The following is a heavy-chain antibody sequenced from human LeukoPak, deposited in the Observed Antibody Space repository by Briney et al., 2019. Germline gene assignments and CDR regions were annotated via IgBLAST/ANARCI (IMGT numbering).Heavy chain of an antibody. D-gene: IGHD2-2*01. Sequence: GGSLRLSCGASGFTFSSYGMHWVRQAPGKGLEWVAFIRYDGSNKYYADSVKGRFTISRDNSKNTLYLQMNSLRAEDTAVYYCAKDQHGIVVVPAPIPFDYWGQGTLVTVSS. CDR3: AKDQHGIVVVPAPIPFDY. CDR1: GFTFSSYG. J-gene: IGHJ4*02. V-gene: IGHV3-30*02. CDR2: IRYDGSNK.